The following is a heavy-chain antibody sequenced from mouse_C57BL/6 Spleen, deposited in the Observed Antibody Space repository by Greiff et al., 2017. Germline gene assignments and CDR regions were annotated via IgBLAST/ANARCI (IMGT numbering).Heavy chain of an antibody. J-gene: IGHJ2*01. V-gene: IGHV1-80*01. D-gene: IGHD3-3*01. Sequence: QVQLKQSGAELVKPGASVKISCKASGYAFSSYWMNWVKQRPGKGLEWIGQIYPGDGDTNYNGKFKGKATLTADKSSSTAYMQLSSLTSEDSAVYFCARERDGGSFDYWGQGTTLTVSS. CDR3: ARERDGGSFDY. CDR2: IYPGDGDT. CDR1: GYAFSSYW.